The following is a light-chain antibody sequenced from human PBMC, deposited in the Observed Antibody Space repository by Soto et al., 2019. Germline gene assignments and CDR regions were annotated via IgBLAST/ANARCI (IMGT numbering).Light chain of an antibody. CDR3: QQYDVHPKT. Sequence: DIQMTQSPSSVSASVGDRVTITCRASQDINSWLTWYQQKPGKAPKVLIYIASRLQIGVPSRFSGRGSGTDFSLTISSLQTDDFGTYHCQQYDVHPKTFGQGTKVEVK. V-gene: IGKV1-12*01. CDR1: QDINSW. CDR2: IAS. J-gene: IGKJ1*01.